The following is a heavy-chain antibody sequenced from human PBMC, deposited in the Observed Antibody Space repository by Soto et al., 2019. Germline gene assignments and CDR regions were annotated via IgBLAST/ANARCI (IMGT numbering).Heavy chain of an antibody. D-gene: IGHD6-13*01. Sequence: SETLSLTCAVSGYSISSGYYWGWLRQPPGKGLEWIGSIYHGGSTYYNPSLNSRVTLSIDMTNNHVSLILNSVTAADTAVYYCARGRKQLVLAYYDYYGMDVWGQGPTVTVSS. V-gene: IGHV4-38-2*01. CDR2: IYHGGST. CDR3: ARGRKQLVLAYYDYYGMDV. J-gene: IGHJ6*02. CDR1: GYSISSGYY.